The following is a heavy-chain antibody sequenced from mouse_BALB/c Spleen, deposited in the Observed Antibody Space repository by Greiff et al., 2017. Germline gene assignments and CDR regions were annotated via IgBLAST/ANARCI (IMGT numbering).Heavy chain of an antibody. V-gene: IGHV5-12-1*01. CDR3: ARGREGMDY. CDR1: GFAFSSYD. J-gene: IGHJ4*01. CDR2: ISSGGGST. Sequence: DVKLVESGGGLVKPEGSLKLSCAASGFAFSSYDMSWVRQTPEKRLEWVAYISSGGGSTYYPDSVKGRFTISRDNARNILYLQMSSLRSEDTAMYYCARGREGMDYWGQGTSVTVSS.